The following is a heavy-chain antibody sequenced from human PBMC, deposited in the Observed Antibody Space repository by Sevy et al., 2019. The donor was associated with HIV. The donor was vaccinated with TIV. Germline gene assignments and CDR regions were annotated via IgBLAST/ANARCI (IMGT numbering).Heavy chain of an antibody. CDR3: ARVGLRFLEWLPHYGTDV. J-gene: IGHJ6*02. V-gene: IGHV3-11*01. CDR1: GFSFSDYY. Sequence: GGSLRLSCAASGFSFSDYYMTWIRQAPGKGLEWVSYISTYGSTIYYADSVKGRFTISRDNARNSLYLQMNSLRAEDTAVYYCARVGLRFLEWLPHYGTDVWGQGTTVTVSS. D-gene: IGHD3-3*01. CDR2: ISTYGSTI.